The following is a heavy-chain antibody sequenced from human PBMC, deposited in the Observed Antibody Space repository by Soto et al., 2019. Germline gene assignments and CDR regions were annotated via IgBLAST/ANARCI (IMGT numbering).Heavy chain of an antibody. CDR1: GGTFSSYP. Sequence: QVQLVQSGAEVKKPGSSVKVSCKASGGTFSSYPISWVRQAPGQGLEWMGRIIPILGIANYAQKFQGRVTITADKSTSTAYMELSSLRSEDTAVYYCARDWNIVATSGGLGAWGQGTLVTVSS. CDR2: IIPILGIA. J-gene: IGHJ5*02. D-gene: IGHD5-12*01. V-gene: IGHV1-69*04. CDR3: ARDWNIVATSGGLGA.